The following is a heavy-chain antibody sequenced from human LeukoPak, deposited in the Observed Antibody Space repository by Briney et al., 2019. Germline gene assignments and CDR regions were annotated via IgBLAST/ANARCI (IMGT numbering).Heavy chain of an antibody. CDR3: ARWGLNYYDSSGYGYDH. CDR1: GYTFTSYY. V-gene: IGHV1-46*01. J-gene: IGHJ4*02. D-gene: IGHD3-22*01. Sequence: ASVKVSCKASGYTFTSYYMHWVRQAPGQGLEWMGIINPSGGSTSYAQKFQGRVTMTRDMSTSTVYMELSSLRSEDTAVYYCARWGLNYYDSSGYGYDHWGQGTLVTVSS. CDR2: INPSGGST.